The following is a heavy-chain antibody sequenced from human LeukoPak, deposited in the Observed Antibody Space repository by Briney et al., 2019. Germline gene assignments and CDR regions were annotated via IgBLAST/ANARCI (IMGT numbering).Heavy chain of an antibody. CDR1: GFTFSNYV. D-gene: IGHD2-21*02. V-gene: IGHV3-30*18. Sequence: PGWALRLSCAASGFTFSNYVMHWVRQAPGKELEWVAVISYDGSNKYYADSVKGRFTISRDNSKNTLYLQMNSLRAEDTAVYYCAKDLVTAMAGRRYYGMDVWGQGTTVTVSS. CDR2: ISYDGSNK. CDR3: AKDLVTAMAGRRYYGMDV. J-gene: IGHJ6*02.